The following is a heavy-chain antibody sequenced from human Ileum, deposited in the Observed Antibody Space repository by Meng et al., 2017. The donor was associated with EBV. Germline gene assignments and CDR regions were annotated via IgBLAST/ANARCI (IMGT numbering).Heavy chain of an antibody. D-gene: IGHD4-17*01. CDR2: VSYDGSRQ. Sequence: QGQPVEGGGGVVQTGRSLRLSCAASGFTFSGYGMHWVRQAPGKGLEWVAIVSYDGSRQDYTDSVKGRFTISRDNSKNTLYLQMNSLRADDTAIYYCAKVATGGYYFDSWGQGTLVTVSS. CDR3: AKVATGGYYFDS. CDR1: GFTFSGYG. V-gene: IGHV3-30*18. J-gene: IGHJ4*02.